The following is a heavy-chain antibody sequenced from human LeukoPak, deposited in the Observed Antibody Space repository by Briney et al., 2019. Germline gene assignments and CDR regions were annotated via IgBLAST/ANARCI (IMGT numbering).Heavy chain of an antibody. J-gene: IGHJ6*03. V-gene: IGHV1-46*01. CDR3: ARGASSVAGSERYYSYYYMDV. CDR2: INPSGGST. Sequence: ASVKVSCKASGYTFASYYMHWVRQDPGQGLEWMGIINPSGGSTSYAQKFQGRVTMTSNTSISTAYMELSSLRSDDTAVYYCARGASSVAGSERYYSYYYMDVWAKGTTVTISS. D-gene: IGHD6-19*01. CDR1: GYTFASYY.